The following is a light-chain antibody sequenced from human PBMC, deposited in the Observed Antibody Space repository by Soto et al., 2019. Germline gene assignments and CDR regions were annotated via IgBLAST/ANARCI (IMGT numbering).Light chain of an antibody. V-gene: IGKV1-13*02. CDR2: DAS. CDR3: QQFYSFPLT. Sequence: AIQVTQSPYSLSASVGERITITCRASQGISSALAWYQQRPGEDPELLIYDASTLESGVPSRFSGSGSGTDFTLTVSSLQPEDFATYYCQQFYSFPLTFGGGTKVEI. CDR1: QGISSA. J-gene: IGKJ4*01.